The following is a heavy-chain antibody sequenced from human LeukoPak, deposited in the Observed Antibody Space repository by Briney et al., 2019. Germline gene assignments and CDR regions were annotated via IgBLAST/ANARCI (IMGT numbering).Heavy chain of an antibody. J-gene: IGHJ4*02. CDR1: GFTFSSYA. CDR3: AKAPYGAGSYYFDY. CDR2: ISGSGGST. Sequence: GGSLRLSCAASGFTFSSYAMSWVRQAPGKGLEWVSAISGSGGSTYYADSVKGRFTISRDNSKSTLYLQMNSLRAEDTAVYYCAKAPYGAGSYYFDYWGQGTLATVSS. D-gene: IGHD4-17*01. V-gene: IGHV3-23*01.